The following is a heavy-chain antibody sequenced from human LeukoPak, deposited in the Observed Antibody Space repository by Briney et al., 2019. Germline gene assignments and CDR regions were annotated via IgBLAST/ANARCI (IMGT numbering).Heavy chain of an antibody. Sequence: PSETLSLTCTVSGGSISSSSYYWGWIRQPPGKGLEWIRSIYYSGSTYYNPSLKSRVTISVDTSKNQFSLKLSSVTAADTAVYYCARYALKVVAATSSLWGQGTLVTVSS. D-gene: IGHD2-15*01. J-gene: IGHJ4*02. CDR3: ARYALKVVAATSSL. CDR1: GGSISSSSYY. CDR2: IYYSGST. V-gene: IGHV4-39*01.